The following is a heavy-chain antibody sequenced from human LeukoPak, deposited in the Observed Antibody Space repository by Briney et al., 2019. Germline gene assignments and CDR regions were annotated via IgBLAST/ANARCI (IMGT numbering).Heavy chain of an antibody. V-gene: IGHV3-48*01. CDR3: AREDIVVVPAAIGGQINYYYYYYMDV. D-gene: IGHD2-2*02. J-gene: IGHJ6*03. CDR1: GFTFSTYS. Sequence: QPGGSLRLSCTASGFTFSTYSMNWVRQAPGKGLEWVSYISSSSSTIYYADSVKGRFTISRDNAKNSLYLQMNSLRAEDTAVYYCAREDIVVVPAAIGGQINYYYYYYMDVWGKGTTVTVSS. CDR2: ISSSSSTI.